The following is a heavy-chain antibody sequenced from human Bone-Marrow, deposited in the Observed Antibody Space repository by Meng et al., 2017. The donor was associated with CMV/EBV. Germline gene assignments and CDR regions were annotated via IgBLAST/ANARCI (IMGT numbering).Heavy chain of an antibody. CDR2: IRSKAYGGTT. CDR1: GFTFGDYA. CDR3: TRGRAYFQH. J-gene: IGHJ1*01. V-gene: IGHV3-49*04. Sequence: GESLKISSTASGFTFGDYAMSWVRQAPGKGLEWVGFIRSKAYGGTTEYAASVKGRFTISRDDSKSIAYLQMNSLKTEDTAVYYCTRGRAYFQHWGQGTLVTFSS.